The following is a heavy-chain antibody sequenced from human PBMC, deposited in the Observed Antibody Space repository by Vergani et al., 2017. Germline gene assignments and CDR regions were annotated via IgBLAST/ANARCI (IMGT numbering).Heavy chain of an antibody. Sequence: QVQLVQSGAEVKKPGSSVKVSCKASGGTFSSYAISWVRQAPGQGLEGMGGFDPEDGETIYAQKFQGRVTMTEDTYTDTAYMELSSLRSEDTAVYYCAATYYDSSGFDYWGQGTLVTVSS. J-gene: IGHJ4*02. D-gene: IGHD3-22*01. CDR2: FDPEDGET. V-gene: IGHV1-24*01. CDR3: AATYYDSSGFDY. CDR1: GGTFSSYA.